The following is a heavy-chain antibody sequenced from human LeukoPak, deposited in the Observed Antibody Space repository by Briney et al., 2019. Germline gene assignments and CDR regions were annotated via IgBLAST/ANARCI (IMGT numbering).Heavy chain of an antibody. CDR3: ARGVEGERFLEWLFDAGGYYYMDV. J-gene: IGHJ6*03. CDR1: GGSISSSSYY. CDR2: IYYSGST. V-gene: IGHV4-39*07. D-gene: IGHD3-3*01. Sequence: PSETLSLTCTVSGGSISSSSYYWGWIRQPPGKGLEWIGSIYYSGSTYYNPSLKSRVTISVDTSKNQFSLKLSSVTAADTAVYYCARGVEGERFLEWLFDAGGYYYMDVWGKGTTVTVSS.